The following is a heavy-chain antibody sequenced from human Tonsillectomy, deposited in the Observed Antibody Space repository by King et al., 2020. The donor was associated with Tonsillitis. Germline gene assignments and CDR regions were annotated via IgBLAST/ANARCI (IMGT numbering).Heavy chain of an antibody. V-gene: IGHV3-30*18. Sequence: QLVQSGGGVVQPGRSLRLSWAASVCTFSIYGMHWGRQAPGKGLEWVAVISLDGSNKYYADAVKGRFTLSRDNSKNTLYLQMNSLRVEDTAVYYCAKDLGYCSGGSCSMYNWFDPWGQGTLVTVSS. CDR1: VCTFSIYG. D-gene: IGHD2-15*01. CDR2: ISLDGSNK. J-gene: IGHJ5*02. CDR3: AKDLGYCSGGSCSMYNWFDP.